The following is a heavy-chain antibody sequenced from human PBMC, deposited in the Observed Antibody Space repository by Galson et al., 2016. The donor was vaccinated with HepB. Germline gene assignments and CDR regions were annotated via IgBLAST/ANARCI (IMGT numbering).Heavy chain of an antibody. D-gene: IGHD2/OR15-2a*01. V-gene: IGHV3-33*01. Sequence: SLRLSCAASGFTFSSYGMHWVRQAPGKGLEWVAVIWYDGSNKYYADSVKGRFTISRDNSKKTLYLQMNSLRAEDTAVYYCARAFFRAAYFDYWGQGTLVTVSS. CDR2: IWYDGSNK. CDR1: GFTFSSYG. J-gene: IGHJ4*02. CDR3: ARAFFRAAYFDY.